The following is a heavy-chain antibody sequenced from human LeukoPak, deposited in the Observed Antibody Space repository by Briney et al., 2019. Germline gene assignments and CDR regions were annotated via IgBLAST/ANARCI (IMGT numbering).Heavy chain of an antibody. CDR2: IKQDGSEK. CDR1: GFTFSSYG. V-gene: IGHV3-7*01. CDR3: ARAGWVGPSDY. Sequence: GGSLRLSGAASGFTFSSYGMSWVRKAPGKGLEWVANIKQDGSEKDYVDSVKGRFTIARDNAKNSLYLQMSSVRAEDTAVYCCARAGWVGPSDYWGQGTLVSVSS. D-gene: IGHD6-19*01. J-gene: IGHJ4*02.